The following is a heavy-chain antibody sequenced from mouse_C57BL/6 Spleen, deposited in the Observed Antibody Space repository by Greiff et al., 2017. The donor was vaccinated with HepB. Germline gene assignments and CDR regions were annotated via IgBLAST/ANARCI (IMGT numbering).Heavy chain of an antibody. CDR1: GYTFTDYY. CDR2: IFPGSGST. D-gene: IGHD1-1*01. J-gene: IGHJ1*03. V-gene: IGHV1-75*01. CDR3: ARWGTTVGDFDV. Sequence: QVQLKESGPELVKPGASVKISCKASGYTFTDYYINWVKQRPGQGLEWIGWIFPGSGSTYYNEKFKGKATLTVDKSSSTAYMLLSSLTSEDSAVYFCARWGTTVGDFDVWGTGTTVTVSS.